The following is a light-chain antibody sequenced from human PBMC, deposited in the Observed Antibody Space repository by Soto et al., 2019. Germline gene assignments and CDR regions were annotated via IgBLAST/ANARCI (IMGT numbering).Light chain of an antibody. CDR3: QQSSSTPLT. J-gene: IGKJ4*01. V-gene: IGKV1-39*01. CDR1: QSISSY. CDR2: DTS. Sequence: DIQMTQSPSSLSASVGDRVTITCRASQSISSYLNWYQQKPGKAPKLLIYDTSSLQSGVPTRFSGSGSGTDFTLTVSSLQPEDFATYYCQQSSSTPLTFGGGTKVDIK.